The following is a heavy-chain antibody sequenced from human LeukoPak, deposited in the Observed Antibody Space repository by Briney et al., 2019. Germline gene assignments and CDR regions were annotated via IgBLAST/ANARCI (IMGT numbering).Heavy chain of an antibody. V-gene: IGHV3-30*04. J-gene: IGHJ4*02. CDR3: ARGGGGGYGLDY. CDR1: GFTFSSYA. D-gene: IGHD5-18*01. CDR2: ISYDGSNK. Sequence: GGSLRLSCAASGFTFSSYAMHWVRQAPGKGLEWVAVISYDGSNKYYADSVKGRFTISRDNSKNTLYLQMNSLRAEDTAVYYCARGGGGGYGLDYWGQGTLVTVSS.